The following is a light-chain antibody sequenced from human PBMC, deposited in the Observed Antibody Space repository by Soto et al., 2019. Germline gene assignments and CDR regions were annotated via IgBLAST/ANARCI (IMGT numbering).Light chain of an antibody. J-gene: IGKJ1*01. Sequence: IVMTQSPATLSVFTGGRASLSCRASQSVSNNLAWYQKKPGQAPRLLIYGAATRAAGISVRFIGSGSGTEFTLIISSLQSDDSAVYYWQQYHNAGSTFGQGTKVEI. CDR1: QSVSNN. CDR2: GAA. CDR3: QQYHNAGST. V-gene: IGKV3-15*01.